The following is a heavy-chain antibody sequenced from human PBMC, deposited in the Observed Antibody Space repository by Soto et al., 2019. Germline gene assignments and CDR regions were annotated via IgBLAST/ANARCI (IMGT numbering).Heavy chain of an antibody. CDR3: ARVPALIAAARGMDV. CDR2: ISSSGSTI. D-gene: IGHD6-13*01. V-gene: IGHV3-48*03. CDR1: GFTFSSYE. Sequence: PGGSLRLSCAASGFTFSSYEMNWVRQAPGKGLEWVSYISSSGSTIYYADSVKGRFTISRDNAKNSLYLQMNSLRAEDTAVYYCARVPALIAAARGMDVWGQGTTVTVSS. J-gene: IGHJ6*02.